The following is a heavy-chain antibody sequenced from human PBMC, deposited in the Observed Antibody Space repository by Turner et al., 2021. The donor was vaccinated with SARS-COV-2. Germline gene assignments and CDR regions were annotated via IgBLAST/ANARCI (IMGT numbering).Heavy chain of an antibody. CDR2: ISYDGSNK. J-gene: IGHJ4*02. D-gene: IGHD3-10*01. CDR1: GFTFISYA. CDR3: AREMAAHYGSGSYYSAPFDY. Sequence: QVQLVESGGGVVQPGRSLRLSCAASGFTFISYAMHWVRQAPGKGLEWVAVISYDGSNKYYADSVKGRFTISRDNSKNTLYLQMNSLRAEDTAVYYCAREMAAHYGSGSYYSAPFDYWGQGTLVTVSS. V-gene: IGHV3-30-3*01.